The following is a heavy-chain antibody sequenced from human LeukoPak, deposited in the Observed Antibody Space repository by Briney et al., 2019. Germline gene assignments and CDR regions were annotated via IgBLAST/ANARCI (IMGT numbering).Heavy chain of an antibody. V-gene: IGHV1-69*13. CDR2: IIPIFGTA. Sequence: GASVKVSCKASGGTFSSYAISWVRQAPGQGLEWMGGIIPIFGTANYAQKFQGRVTITADESTSTAYMELSSLRSEDTAVYYCARALPTVDRFWYFDLWGRGTLVTVSS. D-gene: IGHD4-17*01. CDR1: GGTFSSYA. J-gene: IGHJ2*01. CDR3: ARALPTVDRFWYFDL.